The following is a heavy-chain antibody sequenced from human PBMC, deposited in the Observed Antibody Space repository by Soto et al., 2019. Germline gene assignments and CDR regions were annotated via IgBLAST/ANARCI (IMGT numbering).Heavy chain of an antibody. CDR3: AYRRGGSSSVWNFAY. D-gene: IGHD2-15*01. J-gene: IGHJ4*02. CDR2: IFLNDAQ. V-gene: IGHV2-5*01. Sequence: QIALKESGPTLVKPSQTLTLTCTFSGFSFRTTGAGVGWIRQSPGKALEWLALIFLNDAQRYSPSLRIRLTIIKYTSKNQVVLTMTNVDPVDTATNYCAYRRGGSSSVWNFAYWGQGTPVTGYS. CDR1: GFSFRTTGAG.